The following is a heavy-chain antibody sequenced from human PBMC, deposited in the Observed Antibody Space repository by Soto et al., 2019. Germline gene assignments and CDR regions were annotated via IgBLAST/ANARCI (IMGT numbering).Heavy chain of an antibody. D-gene: IGHD5-18*01. CDR1: GYTFTSYG. J-gene: IGHJ3*02. Sequence: QVQLVQSGAEVKKPGASVKVSCKASGYTFTSYGISWVRQAPGQGLEWMGWISAYNGNTNYAQKLQGRVTMTTDTSTSTADMELMRRRSEDTAVYYCARVLVLSYGGRRAFDIWGQGTMVTVSS. CDR3: ARVLVLSYGGRRAFDI. CDR2: ISAYNGNT. V-gene: IGHV1-18*01.